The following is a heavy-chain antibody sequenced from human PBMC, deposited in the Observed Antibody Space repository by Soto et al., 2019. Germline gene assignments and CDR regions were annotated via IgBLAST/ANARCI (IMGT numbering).Heavy chain of an antibody. CDR1: GFTFSGSS. CDR2: IRSKANSYET. Sequence: GGSLRLSCAASGFTFSGSSMHWVRQASGKGLEWVGHIRSKANSYETAYAASLKDRFTISRDDSKNTAYLQMISLKTEDTAVYYCTSPRWSYAFDIWGQGTMVTVSS. CDR3: TSPRWSYAFDI. J-gene: IGHJ3*02. V-gene: IGHV3-73*01. D-gene: IGHD1-26*01.